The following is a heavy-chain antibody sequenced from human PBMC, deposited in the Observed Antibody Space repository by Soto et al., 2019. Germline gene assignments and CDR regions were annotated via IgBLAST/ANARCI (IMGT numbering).Heavy chain of an antibody. CDR3: ARDRGRDGYNSFDY. J-gene: IGHJ4*02. Sequence: GTLSLTCTVSGGSISSYYWSWIRQPPGKGLEWIGYIYYSGSTNYNPSLKSRVTISVDTSKNQFSLKLSSVTAADTAVYYCARDRGRDGYNSFDYWGQGTLVTVSS. V-gene: IGHV4-59*01. CDR2: IYYSGST. D-gene: IGHD5-12*01. CDR1: GGSISSYY.